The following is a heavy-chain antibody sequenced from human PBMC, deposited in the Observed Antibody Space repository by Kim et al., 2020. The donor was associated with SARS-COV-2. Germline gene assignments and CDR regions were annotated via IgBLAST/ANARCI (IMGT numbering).Heavy chain of an antibody. CDR2: IYYSGST. Sequence: SETLSLTCTVSGGSISSSSYYWGWIRQPPGKGLEWIGSIYYSGSTYYNPSLKSRVTISVDTSKNQFSLKLSSVTAADTAVYYCASSGGSSDSSSWYRYYYYYGMDVWGQGTTVTVSS. CDR3: ASSGGSSDSSSWYRYYYYYGMDV. J-gene: IGHJ6*02. V-gene: IGHV4-39*01. D-gene: IGHD6-13*01. CDR1: GGSISSSSYY.